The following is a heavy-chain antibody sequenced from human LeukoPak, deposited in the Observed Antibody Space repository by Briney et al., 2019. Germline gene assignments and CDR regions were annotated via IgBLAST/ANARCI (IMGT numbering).Heavy chain of an antibody. CDR3: ARNYCSGGSCYSGLDY. Sequence: SETLSLTCTVSGGSISSSSYYWGWIRQPPGKGLEWIGSIYYSGSTYYNPSLKSRVTISVDTSKNQFSLKLSSVTAADTAVYYCARNYCSGGSCYSGLDYWGQGTLVTVSS. D-gene: IGHD2-15*01. J-gene: IGHJ4*02. CDR2: IYYSGST. V-gene: IGHV4-39*07. CDR1: GGSISSSSYY.